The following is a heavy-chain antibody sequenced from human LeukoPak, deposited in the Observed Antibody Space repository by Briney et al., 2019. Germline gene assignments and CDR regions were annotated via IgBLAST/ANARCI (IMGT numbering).Heavy chain of an antibody. CDR3: ARGIATPFDY. J-gene: IGHJ4*02. D-gene: IGHD6-13*01. CDR2: IIPIFGIA. CDR1: GGTFSSYA. Sequence: ASVKVSCKASGGTFSSYAISWVRQAPGQGLEWMGRIIPIFGIANYAQKFQGRVTITADKSTSTAYMELSSLRSEDTAVYYCARGIATPFDYWGQGTLVTVSS. V-gene: IGHV1-69*04.